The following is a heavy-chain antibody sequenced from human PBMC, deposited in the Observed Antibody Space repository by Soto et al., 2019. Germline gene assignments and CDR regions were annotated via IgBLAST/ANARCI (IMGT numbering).Heavy chain of an antibody. Sequence: QVQLVESGGGVVQPGRSLRLSCAASGFTFSSDAMHWVRQAPGKGLEWVAVISYDGSNKYYADSVKGRFTISRDNSKNTLYLQMISLRAEDTAVYYCARDLAIVVVPAAILACWGQGTLVTVSS. CDR3: ARDLAIVVVPAAILAC. CDR2: ISYDGSNK. J-gene: IGHJ4*02. D-gene: IGHD2-2*01. V-gene: IGHV3-30-3*01. CDR1: GFTFSSDA.